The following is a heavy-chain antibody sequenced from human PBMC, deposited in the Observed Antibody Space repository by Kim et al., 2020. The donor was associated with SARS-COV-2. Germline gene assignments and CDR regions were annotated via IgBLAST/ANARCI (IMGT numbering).Heavy chain of an antibody. V-gene: IGHV3-23*01. D-gene: IGHD2-15*01. J-gene: IGHJ4*02. CDR1: GFTFSSYA. Sequence: GGSLRLSCAASGFTFSSYAMSWVRQAPGKGLEWVSAISGSGGSTYYADSVKGRFTISRDNSKNTLYLQMNSLRAEDTAVYYCARLVVVVSATGADYWGQGTLVTVSS. CDR3: ARLVVVVSATGADY. CDR2: ISGSGGST.